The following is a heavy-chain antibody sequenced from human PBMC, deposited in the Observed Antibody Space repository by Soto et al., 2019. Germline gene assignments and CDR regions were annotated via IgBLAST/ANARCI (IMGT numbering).Heavy chain of an antibody. J-gene: IGHJ6*03. Sequence: SETLSLTCAVYGVSFSGYYWSWIRQPPGKGLEWIGEINHSGSTNYNPSLKSRVTISVDTSKNQFSLKLSSVTAADTAVYYCARGGGSGYYRPYYYYYMDVWGKGTRVTV. CDR2: INHSGST. D-gene: IGHD3-3*01. V-gene: IGHV4-34*01. CDR1: GVSFSGYY. CDR3: ARGGGSGYYRPYYYYYMDV.